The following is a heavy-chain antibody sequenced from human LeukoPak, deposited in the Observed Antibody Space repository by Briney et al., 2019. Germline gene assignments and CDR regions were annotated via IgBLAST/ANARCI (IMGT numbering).Heavy chain of an antibody. CDR2: IYHSGST. J-gene: IGHJ4*02. Sequence: MASETLSLTCAVSGGSISSSNWWSWVRQPPGKGLEWIGEIYHSGSTNYNPSLKSRVTISVDKSKNQFSLKLSSVTAADTAVYYCASRRGGYDSSGYYTHDYWGQGTLVTVSS. CDR1: GGSISSSNW. V-gene: IGHV4-4*02. D-gene: IGHD3-22*01. CDR3: ASRRGGYDSSGYYTHDY.